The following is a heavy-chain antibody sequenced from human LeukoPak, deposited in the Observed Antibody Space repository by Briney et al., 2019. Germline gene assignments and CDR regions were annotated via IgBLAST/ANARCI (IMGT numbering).Heavy chain of an antibody. J-gene: IGHJ5*02. CDR2: INPNSGGT. V-gene: IGHV1-2*02. D-gene: IGHD3-22*01. CDR3: ARDVTYYDSGGYPTANWFDP. Sequence: ASVKVSCKASGYTFTDYYMHWVRQAPGQDLEWMGWINPNSGGTNYAQKFQGRVTMTRDTSISTAYMELSRLRSGDTAVYYCARDVTYYDSGGYPTANWFDPWGQGTLVTVSS. CDR1: GYTFTDYY.